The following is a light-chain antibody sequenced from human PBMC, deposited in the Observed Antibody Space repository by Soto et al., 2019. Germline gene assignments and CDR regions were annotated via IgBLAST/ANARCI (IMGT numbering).Light chain of an antibody. CDR1: SGSIASNY. V-gene: IGLV6-57*04. J-gene: IGLJ2*01. CDR3: QSYDSTNVV. CDR2: EDK. Sequence: NFMLTQPHSVSESPGKTVTISCTRSSGSIASNYVQWYQQRPGSIPTTVIYEDKQRPSGVPDRFSGSIDSSSNSASLTISLLKTEDEADYYCQSYDSTNVVFGGGTKLTVL.